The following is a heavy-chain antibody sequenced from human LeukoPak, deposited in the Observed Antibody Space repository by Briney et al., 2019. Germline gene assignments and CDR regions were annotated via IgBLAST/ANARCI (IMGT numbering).Heavy chain of an antibody. CDR3: ARGITNGGLATIGYYYYYMDV. CDR1: GGSISSYY. V-gene: IGHV4-4*07. CDR2: IYTGGST. Sequence: SETLSLTCTVSGGSISSYYWSWIRQPAGKGLEWIGRIYTGGSTNYNPSLKSRVTMSVDTSKNQFSLKLSSVTAADTAVYYCARGITNGGLATIGYYYYYMDVWGKGTTVTVSS. D-gene: IGHD5-12*01. J-gene: IGHJ6*03.